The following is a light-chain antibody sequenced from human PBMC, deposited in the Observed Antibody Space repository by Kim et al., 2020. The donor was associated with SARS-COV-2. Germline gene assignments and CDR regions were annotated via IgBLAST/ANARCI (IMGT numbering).Light chain of an antibody. CDR2: EDN. J-gene: IGLJ3*02. CDR3: QSYDSSNLWV. Sequence: TVTISCTGSSGSIASNYVQRDQQRPGSAPTTVIYEDNQRPSGVADRFSGSSDSSSNSASLTISGLKTEDEADYYCQSYDSSNLWVFGGGTQLTVL. CDR1: SGSIASNY. V-gene: IGLV6-57*02.